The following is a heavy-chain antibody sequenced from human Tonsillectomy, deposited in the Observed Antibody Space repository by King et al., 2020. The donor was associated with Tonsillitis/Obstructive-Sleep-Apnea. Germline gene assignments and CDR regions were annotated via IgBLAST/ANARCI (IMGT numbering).Heavy chain of an antibody. J-gene: IGHJ5*02. CDR1: GYTFINYG. V-gene: IGHV1-18*01. D-gene: IGHD3-9*01. Sequence: QLVQSGAEVKKPGASVKVSCKASGYTFINYGVVWVRQAPGQGLEWMGWINTYNGNTNSAQRLQDRYNMTTDTSTSTAYMDLRSLRSVDTAMYYCARSLTGDWFAPCGQGTLVTVSS. CDR3: ARSLTGDWFAP. CDR2: INTYNGNT.